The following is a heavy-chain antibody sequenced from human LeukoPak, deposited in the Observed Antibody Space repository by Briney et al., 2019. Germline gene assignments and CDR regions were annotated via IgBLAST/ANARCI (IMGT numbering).Heavy chain of an antibody. V-gene: IGHV4-59*01. Sequence: PSETLSLTCTVSGGSISSYYWSWIRQPPGKGLEWIGYIYYSGSTNYNPSLKSRVTISVDTSKNQFSLKLSSVTAADTAVYYCARPRGNWNYGRRGWFDPWGQGTLVTVSS. CDR3: ARPRGNWNYGRRGWFDP. D-gene: IGHD1-7*01. J-gene: IGHJ5*02. CDR1: GGSISSYY. CDR2: IYYSGST.